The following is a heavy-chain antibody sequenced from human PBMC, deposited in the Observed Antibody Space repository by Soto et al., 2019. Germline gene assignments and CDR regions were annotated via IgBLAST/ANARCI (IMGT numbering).Heavy chain of an antibody. Sequence: GGSLRLSCAASGFTFSSYGMHWVRQAPGKGLEWVAVIWYDGSNKYYADSVKGRFTISRDNSKNTLYLQMNSLRAEDTAVYYCARAQGYSGYDLFFPRSYYYYGMDVWGQGTTVTVSS. CDR1: GFTFSSYG. D-gene: IGHD5-12*01. V-gene: IGHV3-33*01. CDR2: IWYDGSNK. J-gene: IGHJ6*02. CDR3: ARAQGYSGYDLFFPRSYYYYGMDV.